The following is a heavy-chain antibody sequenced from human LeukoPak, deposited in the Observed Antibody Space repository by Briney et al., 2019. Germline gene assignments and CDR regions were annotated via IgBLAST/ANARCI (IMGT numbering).Heavy chain of an antibody. V-gene: IGHV4-59*01. J-gene: IGHJ5*02. CDR3: ARSSRAVAGRSSGFDP. CDR2: ISYSGST. Sequence: TASETLSLTCNVSGDSISSYYWSWIRQTPGKGLEWIGYISYSGSTNYNPSLKSRVTISVDTSKNQFSLKLSSVTAADTAVYYCARSSRAVAGRSSGFDPWGQGTLVTVSS. CDR1: GDSISSYY. D-gene: IGHD6-19*01.